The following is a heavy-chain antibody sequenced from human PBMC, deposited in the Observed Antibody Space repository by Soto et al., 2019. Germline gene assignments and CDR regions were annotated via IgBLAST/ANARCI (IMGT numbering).Heavy chain of an antibody. Sequence: QVQLVQSGAEVKKPGSSVKVSCKASGDTFSTYTITWMRQAPGQGLEWMGGIIPRSATSNYAQKFQGRVTSTADGSTCTAYMELSSLRSEDKAVYYCAREGLVLVPTTVNSDYYYCAMDVWGQGTTVTVSS. D-gene: IGHD2-2*01. V-gene: IGHV1-69*12. J-gene: IGHJ6*02. CDR2: IIPRSATS. CDR1: GDTFSTYT. CDR3: AREGLVLVPTTVNSDYYYCAMDV.